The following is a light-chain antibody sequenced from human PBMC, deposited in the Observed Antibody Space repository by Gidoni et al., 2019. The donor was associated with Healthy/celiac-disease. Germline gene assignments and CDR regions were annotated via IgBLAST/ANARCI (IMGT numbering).Light chain of an antibody. J-gene: IGLJ2*01. CDR2: QDS. Sequence: SYELTQPPSVSVSPGQTASITCSGDKLGDQYACWYQQKPGQSPLLVIYQDSKRPSGIPERFSGSNSGNTATLTISGTQAMDEADYYCQAWDSSTVVFGGGTKLTVL. CDR1: KLGDQY. CDR3: QAWDSSTVV. V-gene: IGLV3-1*01.